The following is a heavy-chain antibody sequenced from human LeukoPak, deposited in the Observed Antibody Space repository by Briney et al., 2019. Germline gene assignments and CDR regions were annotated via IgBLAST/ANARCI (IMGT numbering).Heavy chain of an antibody. D-gene: IGHD6-13*01. Sequence: GGSLRLSCAASGFTFSSYGMHWVRQAPGKGLEWVAFIRYDGSNKYYADSVKGRFTISRDNSKNTLYLQMNSLRAEDTAVYYCAKDRFGSSDGNDYYYYMDVWGKGTTVTVSS. CDR2: IRYDGSNK. CDR1: GFTFSSYG. CDR3: AKDRFGSSDGNDYYYYMDV. V-gene: IGHV3-30*02. J-gene: IGHJ6*03.